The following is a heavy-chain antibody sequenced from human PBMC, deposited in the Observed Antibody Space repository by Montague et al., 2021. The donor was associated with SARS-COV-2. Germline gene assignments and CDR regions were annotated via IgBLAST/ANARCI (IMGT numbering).Heavy chain of an antibody. CDR2: MKPDGSEK. CDR3: ARGHGIT. Sequence: ETLSLSCAASGFTFSTSWMIWVRQAPGNGLEWVANMKPDGSEKYYVDSVKGRFTISSDNAKNSLYLQMSSLRAEDTAVYYCARGHGITWGQGTLVTVSS. V-gene: IGHV3-7*04. CDR1: GFTFSTSW. J-gene: IGHJ5*02. D-gene: IGHD1-26*01.